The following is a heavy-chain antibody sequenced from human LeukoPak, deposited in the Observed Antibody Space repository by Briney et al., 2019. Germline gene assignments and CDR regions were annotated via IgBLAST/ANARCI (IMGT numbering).Heavy chain of an antibody. CDR3: ARRSGSGSPRDY. D-gene: IGHD3-10*01. Sequence: PGGSLRLSCAASGFTFSSYSMNWVRQAPGKGLEWVSSISSSSSYIYYADSVKGRFTISRDNAKNSLYLQMNSLRAEDTAEYYCARRSGSGSPRDYWGQGTLVTVSS. CDR1: GFTFSSYS. CDR2: ISSSSSYI. J-gene: IGHJ4*02. V-gene: IGHV3-21*01.